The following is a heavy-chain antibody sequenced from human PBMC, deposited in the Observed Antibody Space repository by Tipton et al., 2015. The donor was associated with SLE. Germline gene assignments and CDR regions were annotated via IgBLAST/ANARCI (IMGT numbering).Heavy chain of an antibody. CDR1: GDSISSFSYY. CDR3: ARVGSSSWSFDY. V-gene: IGHV4-39*01. CDR2: MLYTGST. J-gene: IGHJ4*02. D-gene: IGHD6-13*01. Sequence: TLSLTCNVSGDSISSFSYYWGWIRQPPGKGLEWLGSMLYTGSTYYTPSLKSRVTMSVDTSKNQFSLRLSSVTAADTAVYYCARVGSSSWSFDYWGQGTLVTVSS.